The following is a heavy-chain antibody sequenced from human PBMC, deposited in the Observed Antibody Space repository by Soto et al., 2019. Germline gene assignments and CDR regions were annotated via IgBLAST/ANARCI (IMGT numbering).Heavy chain of an antibody. CDR3: ARGSINCSGGSCYSWIYFDY. J-gene: IGHJ4*02. V-gene: IGHV4-34*01. CDR2: INHSGST. D-gene: IGHD2-15*01. Sequence: TSETLSLTCAVYGGSFSGYYWSWIRQPPGKGLEWIGEINHSGSTNYNPSLKSRVTISVDTSKNQFSLKLSSVTAADTAVYYCARGSINCSGGSCYSWIYFDYWGQGTLVTVSS. CDR1: GGSFSGYY.